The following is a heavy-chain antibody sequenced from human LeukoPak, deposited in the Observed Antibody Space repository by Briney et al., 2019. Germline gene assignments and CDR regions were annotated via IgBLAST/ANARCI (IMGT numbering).Heavy chain of an antibody. CDR2: INSGGDDI. V-gene: IGHV3-21*05. CDR3: ARDTIQPGLIDD. Sequence: GGSLRLSCAASGFTFGLYAMNWVRQAPGNGLEWISYINSGGDDIHYAASVRGRFTISRDDARNTLYLQLSSLRAEDTAVYYCARDTIQPGLIDDWGQGTLVTVSS. D-gene: IGHD2-2*01. CDR1: GFTFGLYA. J-gene: IGHJ4*02.